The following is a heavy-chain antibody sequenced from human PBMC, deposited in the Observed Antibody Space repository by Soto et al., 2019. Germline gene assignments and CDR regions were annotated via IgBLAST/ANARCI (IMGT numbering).Heavy chain of an antibody. Sequence: EVQVVESGGGLVKPGGSLRLSCAASGFSFSTYSMNWVRQTPGKGLEWVSSVSSSSTYIYYADSVKGRFTISRDNARNSLFLQMNSLRVEETAVYYCAGEPMYYYGLDVWGQGTTVTVSS. CDR1: GFSFSTYS. D-gene: IGHD3-10*01. J-gene: IGHJ6*02. V-gene: IGHV3-21*01. CDR3: AGEPMYYYGLDV. CDR2: VSSSSTYI.